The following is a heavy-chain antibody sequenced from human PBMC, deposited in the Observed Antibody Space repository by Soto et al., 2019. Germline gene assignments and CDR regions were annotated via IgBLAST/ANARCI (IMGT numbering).Heavy chain of an antibody. CDR1: GGSVSSGSYY. D-gene: IGHD3-22*01. CDR3: ARDRGWSYFAY. Sequence: QVQLQESGPGLVKPSETLSLTCTVSGGSVSSGSYYWSWIRQPPGKGLEWIGYIYYRGITNYNPSLKSRVTISVDTSKHQFSLKLSSVTAAATAVYYCARDRGWSYFAYWGQGTLVTVSS. V-gene: IGHV4-61*01. CDR2: IYYRGIT. J-gene: IGHJ4*02.